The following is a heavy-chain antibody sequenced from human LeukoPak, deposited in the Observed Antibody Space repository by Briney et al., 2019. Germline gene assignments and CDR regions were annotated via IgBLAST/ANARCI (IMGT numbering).Heavy chain of an antibody. D-gene: IGHD6-13*01. CDR3: AKSPSGAGKAEGFDY. CDR2: LSGSGGST. Sequence: PGGSLRLSCAASGFTFSSYAMSWVRQAPGKGLEWVSALSGSGGSTYYADSVKGRFTISRDNSKNTLYLQMNSLRAEDTAVYYCAKSPSGAGKAEGFDYWGQGTLVTVSS. CDR1: GFTFSSYA. J-gene: IGHJ4*02. V-gene: IGHV3-23*01.